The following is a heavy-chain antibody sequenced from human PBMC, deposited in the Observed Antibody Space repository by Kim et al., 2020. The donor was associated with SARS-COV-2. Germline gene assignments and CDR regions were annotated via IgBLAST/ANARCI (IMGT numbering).Heavy chain of an antibody. CDR2: IIPIFGTA. Sequence: SVKVSCKASGGTFSSYAISWVRQAPGQGLEWMGGIIPIFGTANYAQKFQGRVTITADESTSTAYMELSSLRSEDTAVYYCAGAFFSLLRDIVVVPAAIRYYYYGMDVWGQGTTVTVSS. V-gene: IGHV1-69*13. CDR3: AGAFFSLLRDIVVVPAAIRYYYYGMDV. J-gene: IGHJ6*02. D-gene: IGHD2-2*02. CDR1: GGTFSSYA.